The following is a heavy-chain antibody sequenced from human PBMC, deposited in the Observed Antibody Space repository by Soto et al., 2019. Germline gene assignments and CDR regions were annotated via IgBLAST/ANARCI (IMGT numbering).Heavy chain of an antibody. V-gene: IGHV3-23*01. CDR3: AKATIRFLDTYGMDV. D-gene: IGHD3-3*01. CDR1: GFTFSSYA. Sequence: EVQLLESGGGLAQPGGSLRLSCAAYGFTFSSYAMSWVRQGPGKGLEWVSAISGSGASTFYTDSVKGRFTVSRDNSKNTLYLQMNSLRAADTAVYYCAKATIRFLDTYGMDVWGQGTTVAVSS. CDR2: ISGSGAST. J-gene: IGHJ6*02.